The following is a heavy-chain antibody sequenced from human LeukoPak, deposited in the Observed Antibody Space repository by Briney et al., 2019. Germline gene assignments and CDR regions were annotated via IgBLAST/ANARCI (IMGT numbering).Heavy chain of an antibody. V-gene: IGHV4-61*01. J-gene: IGHJ5*02. D-gene: IGHD2/OR15-2a*01. CDR3: ARVPLSGWFDP. Sequence: PSETLSLTCTASGGSVSSGSYYWSWIRQPPGKGLEWIGYIYYSGSTNYNPSLKSRVTISVDTSKNQFSLKLSSVTAADTAVYYCARVPLSGWFDPWGQGTLVTVSS. CDR2: IYYSGST. CDR1: GGSVSSGSYY.